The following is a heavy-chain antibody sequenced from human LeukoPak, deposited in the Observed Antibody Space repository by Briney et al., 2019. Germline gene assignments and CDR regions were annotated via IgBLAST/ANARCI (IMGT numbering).Heavy chain of an antibody. CDR1: GGSISSSNW. CDR2: IYHSGST. Sequence: SGTLSPTCAVSGGSISSSNWWSWVRQPPGKGLEWIGEIYHSGSTNYNPSLKSRVTISVDKSKNQFSLKLSSVTAADTAVYYCARDRGTWNDDGFDYWGQGTLVTVSS. V-gene: IGHV4-4*02. J-gene: IGHJ4*02. CDR3: ARDRGTWNDDGFDY. D-gene: IGHD1-1*01.